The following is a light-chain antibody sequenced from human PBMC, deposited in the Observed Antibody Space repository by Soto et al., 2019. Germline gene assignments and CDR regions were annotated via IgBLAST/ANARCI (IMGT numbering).Light chain of an antibody. CDR3: LQYYNFSWT. CDR2: AAS. J-gene: IGKJ1*01. V-gene: IGKV1-27*01. CDR1: QDISDY. Sequence: SSLSASVGDRVTITCRASQDISDYLAWYQQKPGQVPKLLISAASTLQSGVPSRFRGSASGTDFTLTITGLQPEDFATYYCLQYYNFSWTFGQGTKVDIK.